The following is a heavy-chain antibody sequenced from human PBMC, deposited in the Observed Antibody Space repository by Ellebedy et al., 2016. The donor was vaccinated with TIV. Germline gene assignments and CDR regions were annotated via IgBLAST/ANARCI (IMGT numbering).Heavy chain of an antibody. Sequence: GSLRLXXTVSGASISSGAYYWGWFRQPPGKGLEWIGTISYSGGTYYNPSLKSRVTLSVDTSKSQFSLKLSSVTVADTAVYYCATFEYSNSRIDFDYWGQGTLVTVSS. J-gene: IGHJ4*02. CDR1: GASISSGAYY. V-gene: IGHV4-39*01. CDR3: ATFEYSNSRIDFDY. CDR2: ISYSGGT. D-gene: IGHD6-6*01.